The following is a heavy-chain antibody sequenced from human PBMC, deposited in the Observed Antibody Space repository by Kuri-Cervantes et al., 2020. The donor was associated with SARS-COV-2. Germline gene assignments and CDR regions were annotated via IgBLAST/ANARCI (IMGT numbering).Heavy chain of an antibody. CDR3: ARLGSGWPGIDF. CDR1: GGSISSSSYY. CDR2: INYSGSS. Sequence: SETLSLTCTASGGSISSSSYYWGWIRQPPGKGLEWIGFINYSGSSNYNPSLKSRVSISVDTSKNQFSLRLSSVTAADTAVYYCARLGSGWPGIDFWGQGTLVTVSS. D-gene: IGHD6-19*01. J-gene: IGHJ4*02. V-gene: IGHV4-61*05.